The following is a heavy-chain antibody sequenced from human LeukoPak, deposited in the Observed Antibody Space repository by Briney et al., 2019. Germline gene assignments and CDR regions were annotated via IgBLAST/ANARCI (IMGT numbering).Heavy chain of an antibody. D-gene: IGHD3-10*01. CDR3: ATGSCIQGEDY. CDR2: VYYSGTP. Sequence: PSETLSLTCTVSGGSISGTYYYWGWIRQPPGKGLEWIGSVYYSGTPYYNPSLKSRVTISVDTSKNQFSLKLTSVTAADTAVYYCATGSCIQGEDYWGQGTLVTVSS. J-gene: IGHJ4*02. V-gene: IGHV4-39*01. CDR1: GGSISGTYYY.